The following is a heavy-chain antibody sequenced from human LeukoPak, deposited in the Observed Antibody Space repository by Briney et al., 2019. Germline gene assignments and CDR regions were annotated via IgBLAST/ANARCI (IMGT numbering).Heavy chain of an antibody. J-gene: IGHJ1*01. CDR2: ISGSGVST. Sequence: GGSLRLSCAASGFTFSSYVMNWVRQAPGKGLEWVSAISGSGVSTSYADSVKGRFTISRDNSKNTLYLHMNSLRAEDTATYFCAKDPANQLLYPAHFSHWGQGTLVTVSS. V-gene: IGHV3-23*01. D-gene: IGHD2-2*01. CDR3: AKDPANQLLYPAHFSH. CDR1: GFTFSSYV.